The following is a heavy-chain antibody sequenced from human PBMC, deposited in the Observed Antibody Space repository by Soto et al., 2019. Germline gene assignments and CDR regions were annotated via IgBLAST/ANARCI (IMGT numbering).Heavy chain of an antibody. CDR3: ARRPYRRSSGGFGY. CDR1: GGSISSGDYC. D-gene: IGHD6-6*01. CDR2: ICNDGNN. Sequence: SETLSLTCLVSGGSISSGDYCWGWIRQPPGKGLEWIGNICNDGNNGYHPSLKSRVTMSVDTSKYQLSLRLSSMTAADTAVYYCARRPYRRSSGGFGYWGQGTLVTVSS. J-gene: IGHJ4*02. V-gene: IGHV4-39*01.